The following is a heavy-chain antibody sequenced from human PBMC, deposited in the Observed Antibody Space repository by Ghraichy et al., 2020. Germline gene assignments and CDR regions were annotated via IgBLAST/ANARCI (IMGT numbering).Heavy chain of an antibody. CDR3: TGGGWVLMGVFDY. V-gene: IGHV1-18*04. Sequence: ASVKVSCKASGYTFTGYGITWVRQAPGQGLEWMGWINTYNGNTNYAQNFQGRVTMTTDTSTSTAYMELRSLRSDDTAVYYCTGGGWVLMGVFDYWGQGTLVTVSS. J-gene: IGHJ4*02. CDR2: INTYNGNT. D-gene: IGHD2-8*01. CDR1: GYTFTGYG.